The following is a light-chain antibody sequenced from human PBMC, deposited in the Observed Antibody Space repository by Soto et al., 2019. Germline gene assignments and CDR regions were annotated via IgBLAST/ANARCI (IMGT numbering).Light chain of an antibody. CDR2: EVT. CDR1: SSDVGNYNF. V-gene: IGLV2-14*01. Sequence: QSVLTQPASVSGSPGQSITISCTGTSSDVGNYNFVTWYQQYPGKAPKVILYEVTMRPSGVSNRFSGSKSGSTASLTISGLQAEDEAGYFCSSYTTSGTVVFGGGTKVTVL. J-gene: IGLJ2*01. CDR3: SSYTTSGTVV.